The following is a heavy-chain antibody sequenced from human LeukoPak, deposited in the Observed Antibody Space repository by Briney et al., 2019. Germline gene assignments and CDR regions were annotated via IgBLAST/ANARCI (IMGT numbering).Heavy chain of an antibody. CDR2: IYYSGST. Sequence: PSETLSLTCTVSGGSISSYYWSWIRQPPGKGLEWIGYIYYSGSTNYNPSLKSRVTISVDTSKNQFSLKLSSVTAADTAVYYCARDCSSTSCYGMSYYHYMDVWGKGTTVTVSS. D-gene: IGHD2-2*01. CDR3: ARDCSSTSCYGMSYYHYMDV. CDR1: GGSISSYY. J-gene: IGHJ6*03. V-gene: IGHV4-59*01.